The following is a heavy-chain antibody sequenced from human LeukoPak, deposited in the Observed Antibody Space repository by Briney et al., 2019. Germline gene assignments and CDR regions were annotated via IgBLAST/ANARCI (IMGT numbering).Heavy chain of an antibody. CDR3: AKDESPRSSRGPRYYFDY. V-gene: IGHV3-30*02. D-gene: IGHD6-6*01. J-gene: IGHJ4*02. CDR1: GFTFSSYG. Sequence: PGGSLRLSCAASGFTFSSYGMHWVRQAPGKGLEWVAFIRYDGSNKYYADSVKGRFSISRDNSKNTLHLQMNSLRAEDTAVYYCAKDESPRSSRGPRYYFDYWGQGTLVTVSS. CDR2: IRYDGSNK.